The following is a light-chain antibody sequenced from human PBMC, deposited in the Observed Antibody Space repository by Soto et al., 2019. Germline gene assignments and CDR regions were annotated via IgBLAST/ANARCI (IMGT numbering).Light chain of an antibody. J-gene: IGKJ5*01. CDR2: DAS. Sequence: DIQMTQSPSTLSASVGDRVTIPCRASQTISNWLAWYQQKPGKAPTLLIYDASTLERGVPSRFSGTGSGTEFTLSIDSLQPDDFATYYCQQYHTSSITFGQGTRWRL. CDR1: QTISNW. CDR3: QQYHTSSIT. V-gene: IGKV1-5*01.